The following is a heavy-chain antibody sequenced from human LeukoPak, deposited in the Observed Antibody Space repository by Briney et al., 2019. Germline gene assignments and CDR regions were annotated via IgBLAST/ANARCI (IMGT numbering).Heavy chain of an antibody. CDR3: ARGGYDILTGPQY. CDR2: ISSSSTYM. D-gene: IGHD3-9*01. Sequence: KPGGSLRLSCAASGFTFSTYSLNWVRQAPGKGLEWVSSISSSSTYMYYADSVKGRFTISRDNAKNSLYLQMNSLRAEDTAVYYCARGGYDILTGPQYWGQGTPVTVSS. CDR1: GFTFSTYS. V-gene: IGHV3-21*01. J-gene: IGHJ4*02.